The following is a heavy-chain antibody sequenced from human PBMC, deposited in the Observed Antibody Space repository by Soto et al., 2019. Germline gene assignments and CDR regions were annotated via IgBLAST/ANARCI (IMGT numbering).Heavy chain of an antibody. D-gene: IGHD4-17*01. J-gene: IGHJ3*02. V-gene: IGHV1-69*01. Sequence: QVQLVQSGAEVKKPGSSVKVSCKASGGTFSSYAISWVRQAPGQGLEWMGGIIPIFGTANYAQKFQGRVTITADESTSTAYMELSRLRSEDTAVYYCARALDYGGNQNDAFDIWGQGTMVTVSS. CDR3: ARALDYGGNQNDAFDI. CDR2: IIPIFGTA. CDR1: GGTFSSYA.